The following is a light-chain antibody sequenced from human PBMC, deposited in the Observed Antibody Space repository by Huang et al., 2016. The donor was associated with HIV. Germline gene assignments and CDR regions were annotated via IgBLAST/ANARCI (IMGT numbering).Light chain of an antibody. Sequence: EIVMTQSPATLSVSPGERATLFCRASQSVSTNLAWYQQKLGQAPRLLIYGASTRATGIPARCSGSGSGTEFTLTISSLQSEDFAVYYCQQYNNWPPPFGGGTKVEIK. CDR1: QSVSTN. J-gene: IGKJ4*01. V-gene: IGKV3-15*01. CDR2: GAS. CDR3: QQYNNWPPP.